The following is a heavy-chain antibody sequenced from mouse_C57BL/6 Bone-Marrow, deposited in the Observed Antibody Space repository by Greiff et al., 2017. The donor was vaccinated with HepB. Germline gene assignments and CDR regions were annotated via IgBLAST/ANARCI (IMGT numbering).Heavy chain of an antibody. J-gene: IGHJ2*01. Sequence: ESGPELVKPGASVKISCKASGYAFSSSWMNWVKQRPGKGLEWIGRIYPGDGDTNYNGKFKGKATLTADKSSSTAYMQLSSLTSEDSAVYFCARSYYSNYRVFDYWGQGTTLTVSS. CDR3: ARSYYSNYRVFDY. D-gene: IGHD2-5*01. CDR1: GYAFSSSW. V-gene: IGHV1-82*01. CDR2: IYPGDGDT.